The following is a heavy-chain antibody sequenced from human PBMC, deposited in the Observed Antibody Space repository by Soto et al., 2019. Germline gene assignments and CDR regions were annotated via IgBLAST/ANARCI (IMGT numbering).Heavy chain of an antibody. D-gene: IGHD2-15*01. J-gene: IGHJ3*02. CDR2: ISGGT. CDR1: GFTFSSYS. CDR3: AKLLPRAFDI. V-gene: IGHV3-23*01. Sequence: PGGSLRLSCAASGFTFSSYSMSWVRQAPGKGLEWVSTISGGTYYSDSVKGRFTISRDNSKNTMYLQMDSLRAEDTAVYYCAKLLPRAFDIWGQGTMVTVS.